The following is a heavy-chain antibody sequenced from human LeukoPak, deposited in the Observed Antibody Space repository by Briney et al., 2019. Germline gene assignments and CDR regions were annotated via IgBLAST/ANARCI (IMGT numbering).Heavy chain of an antibody. J-gene: IGHJ4*02. Sequence: PSETLSLTCAVYGGSFSGYYWSWIRQPPGKGLEWIGEINHSGSTNYNPSLKSRVTISVDTSKNQFSLKLSSVTAADTAVYYCAREESGLELYYFDYWGQGTLVTVSS. CDR1: GGSFSGYY. V-gene: IGHV4-34*01. CDR2: INHSGST. CDR3: AREESGLELYYFDY. D-gene: IGHD1-26*01.